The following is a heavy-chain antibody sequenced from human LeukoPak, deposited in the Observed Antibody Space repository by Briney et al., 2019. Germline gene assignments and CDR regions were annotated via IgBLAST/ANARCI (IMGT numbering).Heavy chain of an antibody. V-gene: IGHV3-48*01. D-gene: IGHD3-22*01. Sequence: GGSLRLSCAASGFTFSSYSMNWVRQAPGKGLEWVSYISSSSSTIYYADSVKGRFTISRDNAKNSLYLQMNSLRAEDTAVYYCARDLRITMIVVVTADAFDIWGQGTMVTVSS. J-gene: IGHJ3*02. CDR3: ARDLRITMIVVVTADAFDI. CDR2: ISSSSSTI. CDR1: GFTFSSYS.